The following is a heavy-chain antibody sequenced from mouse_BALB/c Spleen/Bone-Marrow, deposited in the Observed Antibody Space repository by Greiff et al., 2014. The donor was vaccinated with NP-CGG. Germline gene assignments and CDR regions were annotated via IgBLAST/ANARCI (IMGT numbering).Heavy chain of an antibody. CDR2: INPGSGGT. V-gene: IGHV1-54*01. CDR3: ARRGYSFAY. CDR1: GYAFTNYL. D-gene: IGHD3-1*01. Sequence: QVQLKESGAELVRPGTSVKVSCKASGYAFTNYLIEWVKQRPGQGLEWIGVINPGSGGTNYNEKFKGKATLTADKSSSTAYMQLSSLTSDDSAVYFCARRGYSFAYWGQGTLVTVSA. J-gene: IGHJ3*01.